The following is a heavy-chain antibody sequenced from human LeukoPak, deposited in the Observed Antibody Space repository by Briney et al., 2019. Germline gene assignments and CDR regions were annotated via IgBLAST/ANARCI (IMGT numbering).Heavy chain of an antibody. CDR3: AKDTIVGATPYYFDY. V-gene: IGHV3-7*03. J-gene: IGHJ4*02. D-gene: IGHD1-26*01. Sequence: GGSLRLSCAASGFTFSSYWMSWVRQAPGKGLEWVANIKQDGSEKYYVDSVKGRFTISRDNAKNSLYLQMNSLRAEDTAVYYCAKDTIVGATPYYFDYWGQGTLVTVSS. CDR2: IKQDGSEK. CDR1: GFTFSSYW.